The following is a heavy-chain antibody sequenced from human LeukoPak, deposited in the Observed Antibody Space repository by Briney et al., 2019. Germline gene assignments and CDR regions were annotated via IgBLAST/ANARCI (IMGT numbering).Heavy chain of an antibody. CDR3: AKDFRGSGSYYTPYYYYYGMDV. CDR2: ISYDGSNK. Sequence: GGSLRLSCAASGFTFSSYGMRWVRQAPGKGLEWVAVISYDGSNKYYADSVKGRFTISRDNSKNTLYLQMNSLRAEDTAVYYCAKDFRGSGSYYTPYYYYYGMDVWGKGTTVTVSS. J-gene: IGHJ6*04. CDR1: GFTFSSYG. V-gene: IGHV3-30*18. D-gene: IGHD3-10*01.